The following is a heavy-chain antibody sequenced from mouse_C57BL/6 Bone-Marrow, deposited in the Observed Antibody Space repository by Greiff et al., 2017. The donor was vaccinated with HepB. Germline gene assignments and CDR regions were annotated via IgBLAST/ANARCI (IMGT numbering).Heavy chain of an antibody. Sequence: DVKLVESGGGLVQPGGSLKLSCAASGFTFSDYGMAWVRQAPRKGPEWVAFISNLAYSIYYADTVTGRFTISRENAKNTLYLEMSSLRSEDTAMYYCARAPDYGSSYYFDYWGQGTTLTVSS. CDR1: GFTFSDYG. V-gene: IGHV5-15*01. CDR2: ISNLAYSI. CDR3: ARAPDYGSSYYFDY. J-gene: IGHJ2*01. D-gene: IGHD1-1*01.